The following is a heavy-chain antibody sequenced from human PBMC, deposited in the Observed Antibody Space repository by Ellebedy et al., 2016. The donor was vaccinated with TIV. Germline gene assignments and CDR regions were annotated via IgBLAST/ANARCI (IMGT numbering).Heavy chain of an antibody. CDR3: ARANRPIPMARGLITPPKH. V-gene: IGHV1-2*02. J-gene: IGHJ1*01. CDR1: GYTFGSFD. CDR2: INPNCGDT. Sequence: AASVKVSCKTSGYTFGSFDIIWVRQASGQGLEWMGWINPNCGDTRYAQKFQGRVTMTGDTSITTAYMDLRRLRSDDTAVYYCARANRPIPMARGLITPPKHWGQGTLVTVSS. D-gene: IGHD3-10*01.